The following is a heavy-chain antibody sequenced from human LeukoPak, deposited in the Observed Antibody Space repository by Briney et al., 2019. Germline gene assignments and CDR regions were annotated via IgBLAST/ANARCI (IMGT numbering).Heavy chain of an antibody. V-gene: IGHV4-59*01. CDR1: GGSISSYY. J-gene: IGHJ3*02. CDR3: ARGLGRLDLFIRPDAFDI. CDR2: IYYSGST. Sequence: SETLSLTCTVSGGSISSYYWSWIRQPPGKGLEWIGYIYYSGSTNYNPSLKSRVTISVDTSKNQFSLKLSSVTAADTAVYYCARGLGRLDLFIRPDAFDIWGQGTMVTVSS. D-gene: IGHD6-19*01.